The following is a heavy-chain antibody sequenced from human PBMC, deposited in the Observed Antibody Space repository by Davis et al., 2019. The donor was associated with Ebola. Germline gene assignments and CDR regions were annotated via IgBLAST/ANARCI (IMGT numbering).Heavy chain of an antibody. CDR1: SGSISSGGYS. CDR3: ARGKIVVVPAAIPRRYFDL. CDR2: IYHSGST. Sequence: PSETLSLTCAVSSGSISSGGYSWSWIRQPPGKSLEWTGYIYHSGSTYYNPSLKSRVTISVDTSKNQFSLKLSSVTAADTAVYYCARGKIVVVPAAIPRRYFDLWGRGTLVTVSS. V-gene: IGHV4-30-2*01. D-gene: IGHD2-2*01. J-gene: IGHJ2*01.